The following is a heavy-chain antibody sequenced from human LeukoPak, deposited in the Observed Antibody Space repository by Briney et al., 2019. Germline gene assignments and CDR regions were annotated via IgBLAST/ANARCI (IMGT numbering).Heavy chain of an antibody. CDR2: IRYDESTK. D-gene: IGHD4-23*01. V-gene: IGHV3-30*02. J-gene: IGHJ4*02. CDR1: GFIFSSYG. Sequence: GGSLRLSCAASGFIFSSYGMHWVRQAPGKGLEWVAFIRYDESTKFYADSVKGRFTISRDNSKTTLFLQVNSLRAEDTAVYYCAKDLPTPYFDYWGQGTLVTVPS. CDR3: AKDLPTPYFDY.